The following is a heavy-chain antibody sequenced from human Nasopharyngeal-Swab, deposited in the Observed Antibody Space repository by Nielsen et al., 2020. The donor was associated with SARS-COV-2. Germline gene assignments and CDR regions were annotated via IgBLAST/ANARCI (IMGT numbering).Heavy chain of an antibody. Sequence: GESLKISCAASGFTFNNYNFNWVRQAPGKGLEWVSSISSSSSYIYYADSVKGRFTISRDNAKNSLYLQMNSLRAEDTAAYYCARVVGYCSGGSCGDDAFHIWGQGTMVTVSS. CDR2: ISSSSSYI. CDR1: GFTFNNYN. J-gene: IGHJ3*02. D-gene: IGHD2-15*01. CDR3: ARVVGYCSGGSCGDDAFHI. V-gene: IGHV3-21*01.